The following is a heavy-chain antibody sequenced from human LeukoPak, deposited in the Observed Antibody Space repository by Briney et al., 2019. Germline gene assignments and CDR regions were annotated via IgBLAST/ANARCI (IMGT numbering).Heavy chain of an antibody. CDR3: ARATNQLSYYYYMDV. D-gene: IGHD1-1*01. Sequence: GASVKVSCKASGYTFTSYYMHWVRQAPGQGLEWRGIINPSGGSTSYAQKFQGRVTMTRDTSTSTVYMELSSLRSEDTAVYYCARATNQLSYYYYMDVWGKGTTVTVSS. CDR2: INPSGGST. V-gene: IGHV1-46*01. CDR1: GYTFTSYY. J-gene: IGHJ6*03.